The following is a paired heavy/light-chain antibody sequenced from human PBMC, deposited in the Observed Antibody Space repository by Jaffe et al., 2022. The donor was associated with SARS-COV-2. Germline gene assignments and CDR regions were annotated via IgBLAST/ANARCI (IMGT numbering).Heavy chain of an antibody. J-gene: IGHJ6*03. D-gene: IGHD2-2*01. CDR2: ISPYTGNT. V-gene: IGHV1-18*04. CDR3: ARDTSYQLLSGTYFYYMDV. Sequence: QDQLVQSGAEVKKPGASVRVSCKASGYTFTSYGITWVRQAPGQGLEWMAWISPYTGNTKVAQKFQGRVTVTTDTSTSTAYMELRGLRSDDTAIYYCARDTSYQLLSGTYFYYMDVWGRGTTVTVS. CDR1: GYTFTSYG.
Light chain of an antibody. J-gene: IGLJ1*01. V-gene: IGLV1-44*01. CDR1: SSNIGSNT. Sequence: QSVLTQPPSASGTPGQRVTISCSGSSSNIGSNTVNWYQQLPGTAPKLLIYSNNQWSSGVPDRFSGSKSGTSASLAISGLQSEDEADYYCAVWDDRLNEYVFGTGTKVTVL. CDR3: AVWDDRLNEYV. CDR2: SNN.